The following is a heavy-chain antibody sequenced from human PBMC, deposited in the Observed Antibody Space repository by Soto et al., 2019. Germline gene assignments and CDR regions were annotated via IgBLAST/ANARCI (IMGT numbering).Heavy chain of an antibody. J-gene: IGHJ6*02. Sequence: QVQLVQSGAEVKKPGSSVKVSCKASGGTFTTYGFSWVRQAPGQDHEWMGGIIPFFDVANYPQSFQCRFNLTADESTRTAYMELSSLRSDDTSVYYCVRDYPRDSLVIIPFYYYDTDVWGQGTTVTVSS. V-gene: IGHV1-69*01. CDR3: VRDYPRDSLVIIPFYYYDTDV. CDR2: IIPFFDVA. D-gene: IGHD3-3*01. CDR1: GGTFTTYG.